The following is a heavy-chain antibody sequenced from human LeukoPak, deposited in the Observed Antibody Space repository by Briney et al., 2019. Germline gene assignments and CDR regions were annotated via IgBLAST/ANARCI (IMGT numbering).Heavy chain of an antibody. V-gene: IGHV4-59*01. J-gene: IGHJ4*02. Sequence: PSETLSLTCTVSGGSISSYYWSWLRQPPGKGLEWLGYIYYSGSTNYNPSLKSRVTISVDTSKNQFSLKLSSVTAADTAVYYCARSANYYGSGSYPDYWGQGTLVTVSS. D-gene: IGHD3-10*01. CDR1: GGSISSYY. CDR3: ARSANYYGSGSYPDY. CDR2: IYYSGST.